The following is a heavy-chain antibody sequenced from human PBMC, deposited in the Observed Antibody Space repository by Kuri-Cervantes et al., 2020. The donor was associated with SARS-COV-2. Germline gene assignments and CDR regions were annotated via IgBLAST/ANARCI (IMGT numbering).Heavy chain of an antibody. Sequence: GESLKISCAASGFPVASNYINWVRQAPEKGLEWVSSIYSGGSTHYAEPLKGRFTISRDTSKNTVYLQMNSLRGEDTGVYYCARDLICSTCDTPDYYGMDVWGQGTTVTVSS. CDR1: GFPVASNY. J-gene: IGHJ6*02. CDR2: IYSGGST. CDR3: ARDLICSTCDTPDYYGMDV. D-gene: IGHD2-15*01. V-gene: IGHV3-66*01.